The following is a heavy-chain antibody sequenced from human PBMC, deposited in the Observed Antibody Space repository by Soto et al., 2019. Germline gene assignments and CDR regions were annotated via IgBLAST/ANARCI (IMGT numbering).Heavy chain of an antibody. V-gene: IGHV4-30-4*01. J-gene: IGHJ6*02. CDR1: GGSISSGDYY. CDR2: IYYSGST. Sequence: SETLSLTCTVSGGSISSGDYYWSWIRQPPGKGLEWIGYIYYSGSTYYNPSLKSRVTISVDTSKNQFSLKLSSVTAADTAVYYCARGAYCGGDCYRGGYYYYYYGMDVWGQGTKVTVSS. D-gene: IGHD2-21*02. CDR3: ARGAYCGGDCYRGGYYYYYYGMDV.